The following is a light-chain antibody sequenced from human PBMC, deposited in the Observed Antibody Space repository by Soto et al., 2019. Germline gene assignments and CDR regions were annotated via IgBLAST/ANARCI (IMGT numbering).Light chain of an antibody. CDR3: RQRIEFPYT. Sequence: DIVLTQSPLSLPVTPGAPASISCRSSPSLFDRDDGNTYLDWYRQRPGQSPQLLIYTLSYRAPGVPDRFSCSGSGTDFTLKISRLETEYVGVYYCRQRIEFPYTFGQGTKLEI. CDR1: PSLFDRDDGNTY. V-gene: IGKV2-40*01. CDR2: TLS. J-gene: IGKJ2*01.